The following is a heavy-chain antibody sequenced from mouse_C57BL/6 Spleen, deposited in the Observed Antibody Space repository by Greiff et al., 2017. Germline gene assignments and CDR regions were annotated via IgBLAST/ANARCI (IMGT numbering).Heavy chain of an antibody. D-gene: IGHD1-1*01. V-gene: IGHV1-39*01. CDR2: INPNYGTT. J-gene: IGHJ4*01. CDR3: ARRDYYGSSYGGYAMDY. CDR1: GYSFTDYN. Sequence: EVQLQQSGPELVKPGASVKISCKASGYSFTDYNMNWVKQSNGKSLEWIGVINPNYGTTSYNQKFKGKATLTVDQSSSTAYMQLNSLTSEDSAVYYCARRDYYGSSYGGYAMDYWGQGTSVTVSS.